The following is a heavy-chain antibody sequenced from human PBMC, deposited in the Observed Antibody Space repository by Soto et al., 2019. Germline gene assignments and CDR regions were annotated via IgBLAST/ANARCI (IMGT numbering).Heavy chain of an antibody. J-gene: IGHJ6*03. CDR3: ARGPVGSSSWYNINYYYYYMDV. CDR2: IWYDGSNK. CDR1: GFTFSSYG. V-gene: IGHV3-33*01. D-gene: IGHD6-13*01. Sequence: GGSLRLSCAASGFTFSSYGMHWVRQAPGKGLEWVAVIWYDGSNKYYADSVKGRFTISRDNSKNTLYLQMNSLRAEDTAVYYCARGPVGSSSWYNINYYYYYMDVWGKGTTVTVSS.